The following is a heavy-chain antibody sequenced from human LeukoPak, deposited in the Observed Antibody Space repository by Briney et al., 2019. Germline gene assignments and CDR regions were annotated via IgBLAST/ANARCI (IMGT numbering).Heavy chain of an antibody. Sequence: GGSLRLSCAASGFTFSSYWMSWVRQAPGKGLEWVANIKQDGSEKYYVDSVKGRFTISRDNAKNSLYLQMNSLRAEDTAVYYCCTSGYVLVPGDYWGQGTLVTVSS. CDR3: CTSGYVLVPGDY. J-gene: IGHJ4*02. V-gene: IGHV3-7*01. CDR2: IKQDGSEK. CDR1: GFTFSSYW. D-gene: IGHD5-12*01.